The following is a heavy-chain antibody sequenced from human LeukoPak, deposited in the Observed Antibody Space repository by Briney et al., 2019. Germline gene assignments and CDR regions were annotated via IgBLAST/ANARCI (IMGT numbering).Heavy chain of an antibody. D-gene: IGHD3-22*01. J-gene: IGHJ4*02. CDR3: ARDRPYDSSGYYPTGPSTFDY. Sequence: SVKVSCKASGGTFSSYAISWVRQAPGQGLEWMGRIIPILGIANYAQKFQGRVTITADKSTSTAYMELSSLRSEDTAVYYCARDRPYDSSGYYPTGPSTFDYWGQGTLVTVSS. V-gene: IGHV1-69*04. CDR1: GGTFSSYA. CDR2: IIPILGIA.